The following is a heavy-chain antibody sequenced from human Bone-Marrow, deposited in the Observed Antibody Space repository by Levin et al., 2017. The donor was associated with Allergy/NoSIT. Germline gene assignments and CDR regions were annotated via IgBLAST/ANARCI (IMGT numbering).Heavy chain of an antibody. J-gene: IGHJ4*02. CDR1: GFTFDDFA. CDR3: AKGLNWGSPNTFDD. CDR2: INWNRGII. D-gene: IGHD7-27*01. V-gene: IGHV3-9*01. Sequence: PGGSLRLSCAASGFTFDDFAMHWVRQVPGKGLEWVSGINWNRGIIGYADSVKDRFTISRDNARNSLFLQMNSLGPEDTALYYCAKGLNWGSPNTFDDWGQGTLVTVSS.